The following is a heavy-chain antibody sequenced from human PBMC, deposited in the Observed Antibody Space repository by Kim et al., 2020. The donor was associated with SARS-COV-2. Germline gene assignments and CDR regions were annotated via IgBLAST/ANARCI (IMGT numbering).Heavy chain of an antibody. CDR2: IRSNGMST. D-gene: IGHD3-10*01. V-gene: IGHV3-74*01. CDR3: ARGSGSFGDLDY. Sequence: GGSLRLSCAASGFTVSTYWMHWVRQAPGKGLEWVSRIRSNGMSTYYADSVKGRFTISRDTAENTMYLQIDSLRAEDTAVYYCARGSGSFGDLDYWGQGTL. CDR1: GFTVSTYW. J-gene: IGHJ4*02.